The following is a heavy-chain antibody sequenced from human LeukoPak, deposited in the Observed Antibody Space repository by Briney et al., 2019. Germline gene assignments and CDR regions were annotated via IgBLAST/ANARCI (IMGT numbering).Heavy chain of an antibody. Sequence: SETLSLTCTVSGGSISSSRYYWGWVRQPPGKGLEGIGRMYYSGSTYDNPSPKSRVSISVYTSKTLFSLKLSSVTAADTAVYYCAKIAVAGGFDYWGQGTLVTVSS. J-gene: IGHJ4*02. V-gene: IGHV4-39*01. D-gene: IGHD6-19*01. CDR1: GGSISSSRYY. CDR3: AKIAVAGGFDY. CDR2: MYYSGST.